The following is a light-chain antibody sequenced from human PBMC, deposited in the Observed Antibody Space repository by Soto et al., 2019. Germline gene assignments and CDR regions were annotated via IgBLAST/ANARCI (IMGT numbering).Light chain of an antibody. J-gene: IGKJ5*01. V-gene: IGKV3-15*01. Sequence: EIGMTESPATLSVSPGETATLSCRASQSININLAWYQQKPGQAPRLLIYGASTRATGLPARFSGSGSGTEFTLIISSLQSEDSAVYYCQKYDNWPITFGQGTRLEIK. CDR2: GAS. CDR1: QSININ. CDR3: QKYDNWPIT.